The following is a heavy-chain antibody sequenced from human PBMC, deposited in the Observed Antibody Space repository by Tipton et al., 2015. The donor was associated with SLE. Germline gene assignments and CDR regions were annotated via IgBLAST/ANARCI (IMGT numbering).Heavy chain of an antibody. CDR1: GDSVSSITAA. CDR2: TYYRSKWHH. V-gene: IGHV6-1*01. CDR3: VRGVRIQGALDI. Sequence: GLVKPSQTLSLTCAISGDSVSSITAAWNWIRRSPSRGLEWWGRTYYRSKWHHDYAVSVTSRITINPDTSKNQFSLEVNSVTAADTAVYYCVRGVRIQGALDIWGQGTMVTVSS. D-gene: IGHD5-18*01. J-gene: IGHJ3*02.